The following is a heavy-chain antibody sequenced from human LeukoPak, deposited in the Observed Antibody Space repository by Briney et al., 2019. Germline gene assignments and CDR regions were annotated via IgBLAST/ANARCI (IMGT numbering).Heavy chain of an antibody. Sequence: PGGSLSLSCAASGFTASRNYMSLVRQAPGKGLEWVSVSYSGGDTYYPDSVKGRFTVSRDNPTNTVYLQMNSLRAEDTAVYFCARSPVLDRNDWSFADWGQGTLVTVSS. CDR3: ARSPVLDRNDWSFAD. CDR1: GFTASRNY. CDR2: SYSGGDT. J-gene: IGHJ4*02. V-gene: IGHV3-53*01. D-gene: IGHD1-1*01.